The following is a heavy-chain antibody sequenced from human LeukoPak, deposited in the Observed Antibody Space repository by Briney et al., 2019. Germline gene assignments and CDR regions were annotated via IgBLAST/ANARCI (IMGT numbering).Heavy chain of an antibody. J-gene: IGHJ4*02. CDR2: IYHSGST. CDR1: GYSISSGYY. D-gene: IGHD2-15*01. V-gene: IGHV4-38-2*02. Sequence: SETLSLTCPVSGYSISSGYYWGWIRQPPGTGLEWIGSIYHSGSTYYNPSLKSRATISVDTSKNQFSLKLGSVTAADTAVYYCARVLGYCSGGSCYGYFDYWGQGTLVTVSS. CDR3: ARVLGYCSGGSCYGYFDY.